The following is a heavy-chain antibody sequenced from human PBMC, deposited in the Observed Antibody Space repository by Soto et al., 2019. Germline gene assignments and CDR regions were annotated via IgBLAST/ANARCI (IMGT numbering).Heavy chain of an antibody. CDR1: GFTFSMFA. CDR3: AKERNFWSGTAGFDS. CDR2: ISGSGGST. Sequence: PGGSLRLSCVGSGFTFSMFAMSWVRQAPGKGLEWISSISGSGGSTYYADSVKGRFTVSRDNSKTTVFLQMNSLRTEDTAVYFCAKERNFWSGTAGFDSWGQGRQVTVSS. D-gene: IGHD3-3*01. J-gene: IGHJ5*01. V-gene: IGHV3-23*01.